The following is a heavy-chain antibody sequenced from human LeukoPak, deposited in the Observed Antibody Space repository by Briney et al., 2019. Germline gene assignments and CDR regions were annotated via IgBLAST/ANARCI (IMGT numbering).Heavy chain of an antibody. J-gene: IGHJ5*02. Sequence: GGSLRLSCAASGFTFSAYAMSWVRQAPGKGLEWVSSISESGTHTYYADSVKGRFTISRDNSNNTLYLQMNSLRDEDTGVSKRQASSTRNWFAPWGQGALVTVFS. V-gene: IGHV3-23*01. CDR2: ISESGTHT. D-gene: IGHD2-2*01. CDR1: GFTFSAYA. CDR3: QASSTRNWFAP.